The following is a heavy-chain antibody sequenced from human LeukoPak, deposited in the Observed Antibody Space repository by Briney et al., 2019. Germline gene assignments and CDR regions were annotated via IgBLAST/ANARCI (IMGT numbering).Heavy chain of an antibody. CDR1: GFTFSTYG. CDR3: ARVYRSGYYSLDY. D-gene: IGHD3-22*01. J-gene: IGHJ4*02. CDR2: ISSSSSTI. V-gene: IGHV3-48*01. Sequence: GGSLRLSCAASGFTFSTYGMHWVRQAPGKGLEWVSYISSSSSTIYYADSVKGRFTISRDNAKNSLYLQMNSLRAEDTAVYYCARVYRSGYYSLDYWGQGTLVTVSS.